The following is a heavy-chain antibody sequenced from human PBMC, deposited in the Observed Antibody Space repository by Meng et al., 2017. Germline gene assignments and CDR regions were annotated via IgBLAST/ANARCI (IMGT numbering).Heavy chain of an antibody. Sequence: SETLSLTCTVSGYSISSGYYWGWIRQPPGEGLEWIGSIYHSGSTYYNPSLKSRVTISVDTSKNQFSLKLSSVTAADTAVYYCARYREHYYDSSGYYRWSRGYYFDYWGQGTLVTVSS. CDR1: GYSISSGYY. CDR2: IYHSGST. V-gene: IGHV4-38-2*02. D-gene: IGHD3-22*01. CDR3: ARYREHYYDSSGYYRWSRGYYFDY. J-gene: IGHJ4*02.